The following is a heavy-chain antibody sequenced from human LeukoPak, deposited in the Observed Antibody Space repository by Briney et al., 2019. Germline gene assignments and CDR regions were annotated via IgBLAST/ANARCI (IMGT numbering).Heavy chain of an antibody. V-gene: IGHV1-18*01. CDR3: ARGFGSSSSAYSDY. CDR1: GYTFTSYG. D-gene: IGHD3-22*01. Sequence: AASVKVSCKASGYTFTSYGISWVRQAPGQGLEWVGWISAYSGNTNYAQKLQGRVTMTTDTSTSTAYMELRSLRSDDTAVYYCARGFGSSSSAYSDYWGQGALVTVSS. CDR2: ISAYSGNT. J-gene: IGHJ4*02.